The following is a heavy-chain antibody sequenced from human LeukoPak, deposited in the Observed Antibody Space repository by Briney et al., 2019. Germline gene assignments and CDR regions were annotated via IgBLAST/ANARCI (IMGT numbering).Heavy chain of an antibody. CDR1: GYTFTGYY. J-gene: IGHJ4*02. CDR3: ARDGCSSTSCYDYFDY. CDR2: INPNSGGT. V-gene: IGHV1-2*04. D-gene: IGHD2-2*01. Sequence: GASVKVSCKASGYTFTGYYMHWVRQAPGQGLEWMGWINPNSGGTNYAQKFQGWVTMTRDTSISTAYMELSRLRSDDTAVYYCARDGCSSTSCYDYFDYWGQGTLVTVSS.